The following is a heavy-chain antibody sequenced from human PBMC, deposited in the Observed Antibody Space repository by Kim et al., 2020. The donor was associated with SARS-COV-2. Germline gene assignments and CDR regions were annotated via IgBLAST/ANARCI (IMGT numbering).Heavy chain of an antibody. CDR1: GYTFTSYA. D-gene: IGHD4-17*01. CDR2: INAGNGNT. J-gene: IGHJ6*02. V-gene: IGHV1-3*01. CDR3: ARDQGLSYGDYYYYYGMDV. Sequence: ASVKVSCKASGYTFTSYAMHWVRQAPGQRLEWMGWINAGNGNTKYSQKFQGRVTITRDTSASTAYMELSSLRSEDTAVYYCARDQGLSYGDYYYYYGMDVWGQGTTVTVSS.